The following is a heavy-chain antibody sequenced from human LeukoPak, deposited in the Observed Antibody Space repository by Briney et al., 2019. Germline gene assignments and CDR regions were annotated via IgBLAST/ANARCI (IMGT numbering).Heavy chain of an antibody. CDR1: GGSIHSSTSY. V-gene: IGHV4-39*01. J-gene: IGHJ4*02. D-gene: IGHD5-18*01. CDR2: IYHTGST. CDR3: ARLSGYYYAYGDF. Sequence: SETLSLTCTVSGGSIHSSTSYWGWIRQPPGKGLEWIGTIYHTGSTYYNPSLKSRITISVDTSKNQFSLNLSSVTAADTAVYYCARLSGYYYAYGDFWGQGTLVTVSS.